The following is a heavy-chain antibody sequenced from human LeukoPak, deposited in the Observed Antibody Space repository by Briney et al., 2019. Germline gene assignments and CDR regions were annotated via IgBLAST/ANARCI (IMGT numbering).Heavy chain of an antibody. D-gene: IGHD5-12*01. V-gene: IGHV3-23*01. CDR1: GFTFSSYA. J-gene: IGHJ6*03. Sequence: GGSLRLSCAASGFTFSSYAMSWVRQAPGKGLEWVSAISGSGGNTYYADSVKGRFTISRDNSKNTLYLQMNSLRAEDTAVYYCAKDSGYDSSYYYYMDVWGKGTTVTVSS. CDR3: AKDSGYDSSYYYYMDV. CDR2: ISGSGGNT.